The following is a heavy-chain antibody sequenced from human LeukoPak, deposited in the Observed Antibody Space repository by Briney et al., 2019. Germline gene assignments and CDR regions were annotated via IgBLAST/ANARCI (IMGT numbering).Heavy chain of an antibody. V-gene: IGHV1-18*01. Sequence: ASVKVSCKTSGYSFTRYGITWVRQAPGQGLEWMGWISAYNGNTFYAQKLQGRVTMTTDTSTTTAYMELRSLRSDDTAVYYCAREGGTYYYDSSDEDYWGQGTLVTVSS. CDR3: AREGGTYYYDSSDEDY. J-gene: IGHJ4*02. CDR2: ISAYNGNT. CDR1: GYSFTRYG. D-gene: IGHD3-22*01.